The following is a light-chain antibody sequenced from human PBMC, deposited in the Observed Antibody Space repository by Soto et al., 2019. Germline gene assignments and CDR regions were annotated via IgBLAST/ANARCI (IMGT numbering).Light chain of an antibody. Sequence: DIQMTQSPSTLSASVGDIVTITCRASQSISTWLAWYQQKPGKAPKLLIYQASNLQSGVPSRFSGSGSGTELTLTISSLQPDDFATYYCQHYNNYPWAFGQGTKVDIK. CDR3: QHYNNYPWA. CDR2: QAS. CDR1: QSISTW. J-gene: IGKJ1*01. V-gene: IGKV1-5*03.